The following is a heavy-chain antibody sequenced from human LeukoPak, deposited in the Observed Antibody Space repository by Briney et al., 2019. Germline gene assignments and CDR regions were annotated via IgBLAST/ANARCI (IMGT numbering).Heavy chain of an antibody. CDR3: ARGTTVTTWDY. V-gene: IGHV4-39*07. Sequence: SETLSLTCTVSGGSISSSSYYWGWIRQPPGKGLEWIGSIYYSGSANYNPSLKSRVTISVDTSKNQFSLKLSSVTAADTAVYYCARGTTVTTWDYWGQGTLVTVSS. CDR2: IYYSGSA. J-gene: IGHJ4*02. D-gene: IGHD4-17*01. CDR1: GGSISSSSYY.